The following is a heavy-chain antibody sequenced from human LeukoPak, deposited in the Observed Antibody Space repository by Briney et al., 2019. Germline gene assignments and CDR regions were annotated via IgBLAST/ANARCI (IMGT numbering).Heavy chain of an antibody. J-gene: IGHJ4*02. CDR1: GFTFSSYW. Sequence: PSGSLTLTCAASGFTFSSYWMSWVRQAPGKGLEWVANIKQDGGDNYYVASVKGRFTIVRANAKNSLYLQMTSLRAEDTALYYCAREVWGSGYSSYFDYWGKGTLVTVSS. CDR2: IKQDGGDN. D-gene: IGHD3-22*01. V-gene: IGHV3-7*03. CDR3: AREVWGSGYSSYFDY.